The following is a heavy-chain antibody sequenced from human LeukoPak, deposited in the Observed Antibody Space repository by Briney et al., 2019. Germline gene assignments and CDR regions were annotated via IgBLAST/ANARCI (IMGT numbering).Heavy chain of an antibody. CDR2: VIPIFGTA. D-gene: IGHD3-16*02. J-gene: IGHJ4*02. CDR3: AREGPGDYVWGSYRPFGY. CDR1: GGTFSMYA. V-gene: IGHV1-69*13. Sequence: RASVKVSCKASGGTFSMYAISWVRQAPGEGPGWVGGVIPIFGTANYAQKFQRRVTITADESTSTAYMDLSSLRSEETAVCYCAREGPGDYVWGSYRPFGYWGQGTLVTVPS.